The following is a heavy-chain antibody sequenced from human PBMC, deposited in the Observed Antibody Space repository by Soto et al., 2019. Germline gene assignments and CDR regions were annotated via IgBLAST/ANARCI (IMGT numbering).Heavy chain of an antibody. V-gene: IGHV4-30-4*01. CDR2: IYYSGST. J-gene: IGHJ6*02. Sequence: GPGPVPPSETLSLTCTVSGGSISSGDYYWSWIRQPPGKGLEWIGYIYYSGSTYYNPSLKSRVTISVDTSKNQFSLKLSSVTAADTAVYYCASFCIAAREYYGMDVWGQGTTVTVSS. CDR3: ASFCIAAREYYGMDV. D-gene: IGHD6-6*01. CDR1: GGSISSGDYY.